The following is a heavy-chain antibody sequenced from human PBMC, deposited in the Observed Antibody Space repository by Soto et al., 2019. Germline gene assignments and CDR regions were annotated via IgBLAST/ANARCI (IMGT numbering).Heavy chain of an antibody. Sequence: SVKVSCKASGYTFTSYAISWVRQAPGQGLEWMGGIIPIFGTANYAQKFQGRLTISKDDAKRQVALTVTNMDPVDSATYYCVRSLRLYTNTWYYFDYWGPGTLVTVSS. CDR2: IIPIFGTA. J-gene: IGHJ4*01. V-gene: IGHV1-69*05. D-gene: IGHD2-8*01. CDR3: VRSLRLYTNTWYYFDY. CDR1: GYTFTSYA.